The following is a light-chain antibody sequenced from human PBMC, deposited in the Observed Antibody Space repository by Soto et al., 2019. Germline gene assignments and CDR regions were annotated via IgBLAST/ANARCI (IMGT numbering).Light chain of an antibody. CDR3: HQYNNWPLT. CDR1: QSVGNN. CDR2: GAS. V-gene: IGKV3-15*01. Sequence: EIVMTQSPATLSVSPGERATLSCRASQSVGNNLAWYQQKPGQAPRLLIYGASSRPTGIPARFSGSESGTEFTLTISSLQSEDFAVYYCHQYNNWPLTFGPGTKVDVK. J-gene: IGKJ3*01.